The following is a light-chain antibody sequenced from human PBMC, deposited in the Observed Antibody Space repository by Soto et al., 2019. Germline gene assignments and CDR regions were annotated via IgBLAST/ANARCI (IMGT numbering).Light chain of an antibody. CDR1: SSDVGGYNY. CDR3: CSYTSSSTYV. CDR2: DVS. V-gene: IGLV2-14*01. J-gene: IGLJ1*01. Sequence: QSVLTQPASVSGSPGQSITISCTGTSSDVGGYNYVSWYQQHPGKAPKLMIYDVSNRPSGVSNRFSGSKSGNTASLTISGLQAEDEGDYYCCSYTSSSTYVFGTGTKLTVL.